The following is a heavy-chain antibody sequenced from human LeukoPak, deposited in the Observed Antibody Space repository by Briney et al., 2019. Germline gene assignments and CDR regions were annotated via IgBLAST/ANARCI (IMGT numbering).Heavy chain of an antibody. V-gene: IGHV4-34*01. CDR2: INQSGST. CDR1: GGSFSGYY. CDR3: ARQVSRRVGFDY. D-gene: IGHD1-26*01. Sequence: SETLSLTCAVYGGSFSGYYWSWMRQPPGKGLEWMGEINQSGSTNYNPSIKSRVTISVDTSKNQFSLKLSAVTAADTAVYYCARQVSRRVGFDYWGQGNLVTVSS. J-gene: IGHJ4*02.